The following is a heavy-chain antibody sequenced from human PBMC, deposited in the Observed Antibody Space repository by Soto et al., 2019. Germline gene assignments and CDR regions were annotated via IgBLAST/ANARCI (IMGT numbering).Heavy chain of an antibody. V-gene: IGHV4-34*01. J-gene: IGHJ5*02. Sequence: SETLSLTCAVYGGSFSGYYWSWIRQPPGKGLEWIGEINHSGSTNYNPSLKSRVTISVDTSKNQFSLKLSSVTAADTAVYYCARGGYSQRGDNWFDPWGQGTLVTVSS. CDR3: ARGGYSQRGDNWFDP. CDR1: GGSFSGYY. CDR2: INHSGST. D-gene: IGHD2-15*01.